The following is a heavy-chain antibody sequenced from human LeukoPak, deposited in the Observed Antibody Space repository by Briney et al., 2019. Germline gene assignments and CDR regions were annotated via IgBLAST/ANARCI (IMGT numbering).Heavy chain of an antibody. CDR2: INHSGST. V-gene: IGHV4-34*01. CDR3: ARLYSVYFYYMDV. J-gene: IGHJ6*03. Sequence: ASETLSLTCAVYGGSFSGYYRSWMRQPPGKGLEWIGEINHSGSTNYNPSLKSRVTISVDTSNNHFSLKLSSVTAADTAVYYCARLYSVYFYYMDVWGKGTTVTISS. CDR1: GGSFSGYY. D-gene: IGHD2-15*01.